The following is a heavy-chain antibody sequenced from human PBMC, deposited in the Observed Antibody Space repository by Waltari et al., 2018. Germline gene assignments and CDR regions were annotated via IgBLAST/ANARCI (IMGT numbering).Heavy chain of an antibody. V-gene: IGHV4-34*01. Sequence: QVQLQQWGAGLLKPSETLSLTCAVYGGSFSGYYWSWIRQPPGKGLEWIGEINHSGSTNYNPSLKSLVTRSVDTSKSQFSLKLSSVTAADTAVYYCARHWRITIFGVVMQYYFDYWGQGTLVTVSS. J-gene: IGHJ4*02. CDR3: ARHWRITIFGVVMQYYFDY. CDR1: GGSFSGYY. D-gene: IGHD3-3*01. CDR2: INHSGST.